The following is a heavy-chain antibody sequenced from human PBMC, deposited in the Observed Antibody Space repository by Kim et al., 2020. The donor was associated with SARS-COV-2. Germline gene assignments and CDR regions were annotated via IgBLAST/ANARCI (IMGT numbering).Heavy chain of an antibody. J-gene: IGHJ4*02. Sequence: ADSVKGRLTISRDNSKNTLYLQMNSLRAEDTAVYYCARDSRGSGSPLGDYWGQGTLVTVSS. V-gene: IGHV3-30*01. D-gene: IGHD3-10*01. CDR3: ARDSRGSGSPLGDY.